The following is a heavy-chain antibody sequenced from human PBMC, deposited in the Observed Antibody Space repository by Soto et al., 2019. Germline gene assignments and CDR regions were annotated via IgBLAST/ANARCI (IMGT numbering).Heavy chain of an antibody. CDR2: INPNSGGT. V-gene: IGHV1-2*04. CDR1: GYTFTGYY. J-gene: IGHJ5*02. Sequence: GASVKVSCKASGYTFTGYYMHWVRQAPGQGLEWMGWINPNSGGTNYAQKFQGWVTMTRDTSISTAYMELSRLRSDDTAVYYCARSRLYYYDRDNWFDPGAREPWSPSPQ. D-gene: IGHD3-22*01. CDR3: ARSRLYYYDRDNWFDP.